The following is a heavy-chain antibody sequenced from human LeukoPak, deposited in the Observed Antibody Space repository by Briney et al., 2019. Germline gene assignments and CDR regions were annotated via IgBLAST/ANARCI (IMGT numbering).Heavy chain of an antibody. J-gene: IGHJ4*02. Sequence: GGSLRLSCAASGFTFSSYEMNWVRQAPGKGLEWVSYISSTSGSTIYYADSVKGRCTISRDNAKNSLYLQMNSLRAEDTAVYYCARRYCSSTSCLLDYWGQGTLVTVSS. CDR2: ISSTSGSTI. CDR1: GFTFSSYE. D-gene: IGHD2-2*01. V-gene: IGHV3-48*03. CDR3: ARRYCSSTSCLLDY.